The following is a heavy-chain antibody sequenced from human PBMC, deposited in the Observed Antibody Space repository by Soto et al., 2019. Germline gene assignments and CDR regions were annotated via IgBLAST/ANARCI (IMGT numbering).Heavy chain of an antibody. Sequence: PGGSLRLSCAASGFTFSSYSMNWVRQAPGKGLEWVSYISSSSSAIYYADSVKGRFTISRDNAKNSLYLQMNSLRDEDTAVYYCARGLSYYYDSSGYYSGDYWGQGTLVTVSS. CDR1: GFTFSSYS. D-gene: IGHD3-22*01. J-gene: IGHJ4*02. CDR3: ARGLSYYYDSSGYYSGDY. V-gene: IGHV3-48*02. CDR2: ISSSSSAI.